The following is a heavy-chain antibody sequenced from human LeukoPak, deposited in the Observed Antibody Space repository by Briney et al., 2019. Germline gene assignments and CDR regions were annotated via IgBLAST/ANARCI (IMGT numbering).Heavy chain of an antibody. J-gene: IGHJ5*02. D-gene: IGHD1-1*01. Sequence: PGGSLRLSCAASGLTFSDYYMSWIRQAPGKGLEWVSYISSSGNTIYYADSVKGRFTISRDNAKNSLYLQMNSLRAEDTAVYYCARRGVQLQRISWFDPWGQGTLVTVSS. CDR2: ISSSGNTI. CDR3: ARRGVQLQRISWFDP. V-gene: IGHV3-11*01. CDR1: GLTFSDYY.